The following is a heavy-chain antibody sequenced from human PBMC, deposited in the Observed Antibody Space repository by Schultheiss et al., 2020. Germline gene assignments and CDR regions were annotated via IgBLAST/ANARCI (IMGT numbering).Heavy chain of an antibody. D-gene: IGHD2-15*01. J-gene: IGHJ6*02. V-gene: IGHV3-30*03. CDR3: ARDLLVVAATGYYGMDV. CDR2: ISYDGSNK. CDR1: GFRFSDYS. Sequence: GGSLRLSCEASGFRFSDYSLNWVRQAPGKGLEWVAVISYDGSNKYYADSVKGRFTISRDNSKNTLYLQMNSLRAEDTAVYYCARDLLVVAATGYYGMDVWGQGTTVTVSS.